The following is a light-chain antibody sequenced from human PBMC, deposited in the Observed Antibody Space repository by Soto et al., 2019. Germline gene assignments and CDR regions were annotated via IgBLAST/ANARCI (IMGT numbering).Light chain of an antibody. V-gene: IGKV1-12*01. Sequence: DIQMTQSPSSVSASVGERVTLTCRASQDIGNLLAWYQRKPGKAPKLLICFGSNLQTGVRSLFSGLGSVIVFTLTISSLHPEHPASYVFQQDDSYSHTYGRGMKVEI. J-gene: IGKJ2*01. CDR3: QQDDSYSHT. CDR1: QDIGNL. CDR2: FGS.